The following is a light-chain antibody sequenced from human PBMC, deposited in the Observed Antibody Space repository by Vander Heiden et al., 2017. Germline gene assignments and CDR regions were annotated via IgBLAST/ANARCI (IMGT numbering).Light chain of an antibody. CDR2: WAS. V-gene: IGKV4-1*01. CDR3: QQYYSIPYT. Sequence: DIGMTQSPDSLAVSLGERATINCKSSQSILYSYNNNNYLAWYQQKPGQPPKLLIYWASTRESGVPGRFTGSGSGADFTLTINSLRPEDAAVYYCQQYYSIPYTFGQGTKLEIK. J-gene: IGKJ2*01. CDR1: QSILYSYNNNNY.